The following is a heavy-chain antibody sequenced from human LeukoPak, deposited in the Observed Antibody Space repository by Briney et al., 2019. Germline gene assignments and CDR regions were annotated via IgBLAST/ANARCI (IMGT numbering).Heavy chain of an antibody. Sequence: SETLSLTCNVSGGSMSGYYWTWIRQPPGKGLEWIGHIHSTGSPTYNPSLKSRVTMSIDTSKNQFSLSLSSATAADTAFYYCARRRGGFVEGEFIYWGHGTLVTVSS. D-gene: IGHD3-16*01. CDR2: IHSTGSP. CDR3: ARRRGGFVEGEFIY. CDR1: GGSMSGYY. V-gene: IGHV4-4*09. J-gene: IGHJ4*01.